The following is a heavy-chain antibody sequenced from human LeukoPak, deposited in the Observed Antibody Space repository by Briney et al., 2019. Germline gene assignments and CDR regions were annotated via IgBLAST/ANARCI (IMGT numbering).Heavy chain of an antibody. D-gene: IGHD2/OR15-2a*01. Sequence: GGSLILSCAASGFTFSSSALSWVRQAPGKGLEWVSAISGSGGSTYYADSVKGRFTISRDNSKNTLYLQMNSLRAEDTAVYYCAKAADRIKHYYFDYWGQGTLVTVSS. CDR1: GFTFSSSA. CDR3: AKAADRIKHYYFDY. V-gene: IGHV3-23*01. J-gene: IGHJ4*02. CDR2: ISGSGGST.